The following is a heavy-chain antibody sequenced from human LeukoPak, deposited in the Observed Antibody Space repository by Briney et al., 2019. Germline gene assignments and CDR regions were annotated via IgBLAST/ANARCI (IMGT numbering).Heavy chain of an antibody. J-gene: IGHJ4*02. CDR3: AKDLSSTIFGVASFDY. V-gene: IGHV3-23*01. Sequence: GGSLRLSCAASGFTFSSYAMSWVRQAPGKGLEWVPAISGSGGSTYYADSVKGRFTISRDNSKNTLYLQMNSLRAEDTAVYYCAKDLSSTIFGVASFDYWGQGTLVTVSS. D-gene: IGHD3-3*01. CDR1: GFTFSSYA. CDR2: ISGSGGST.